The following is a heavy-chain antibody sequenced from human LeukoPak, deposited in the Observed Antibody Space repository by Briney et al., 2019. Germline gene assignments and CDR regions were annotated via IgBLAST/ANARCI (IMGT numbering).Heavy chain of an antibody. V-gene: IGHV3-7*03. CDR2: IKQDGSEK. J-gene: IGHJ3*01. CDR3: ARVYSSSSGKNAFDV. Sequence: PGGSLRLSCAASGFTVSSKYMSWVRQAPGKGLEWVANIKQDGSEKYYVDSVKGRFTISRDNAKNSLYLQMDSLRAEDTAVYYCARVYSSSSGKNAFDVWGQGTLVTVSS. CDR1: GFTVSSKY. D-gene: IGHD6-6*01.